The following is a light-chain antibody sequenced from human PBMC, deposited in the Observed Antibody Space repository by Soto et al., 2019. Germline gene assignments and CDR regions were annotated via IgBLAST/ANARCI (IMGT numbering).Light chain of an antibody. J-gene: IGLJ3*02. CDR3: SSYAGNNNGV. CDR2: EVS. V-gene: IGLV2-8*01. Sequence: QSALTQPPSASGSPGQSVTISCTGTSSDVGGYNYVSWYHQHPGKAPKLMIYEVSKRPSGVPDRFSGSKSGNTASLTVSGLQAEDEADYYCSSYAGNNNGVFGGGTKLTVL. CDR1: SSDVGGYNY.